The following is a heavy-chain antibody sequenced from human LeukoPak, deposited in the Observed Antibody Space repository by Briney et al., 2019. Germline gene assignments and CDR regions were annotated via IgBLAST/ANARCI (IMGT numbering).Heavy chain of an antibody. CDR2: IYYVGST. D-gene: IGHD2-2*01. V-gene: IGHV4-59*01. CDR3: ARAAPPCSSTSCFSNYYYYYGMDV. Sequence: NPSETLSLTCTVSGGSISSYYWSWIRQPPGKGLEWIGYIYYVGSTNYNPSLKSRVTISVDTSKNQFSLKLSSVTAADTAVYYCARAAPPCSSTSCFSNYYYYYGMDVWGQGTTVTVSS. J-gene: IGHJ6*02. CDR1: GGSISSYY.